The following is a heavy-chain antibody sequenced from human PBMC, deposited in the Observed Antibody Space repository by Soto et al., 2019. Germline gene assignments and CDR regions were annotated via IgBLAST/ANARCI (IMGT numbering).Heavy chain of an antibody. Sequence: GGSLRLSCAASGFTFSSYAMSWVRQAPGKGLEWVSAISGSGGSTYYADSVKGRFTISRDNSKNTLYLQMNSLGAEDTAVYYCAKALYSSGWYYFDYWGQGTLVTVSS. CDR3: AKALYSSGWYYFDY. V-gene: IGHV3-23*01. CDR2: ISGSGGST. CDR1: GFTFSSYA. D-gene: IGHD6-19*01. J-gene: IGHJ4*02.